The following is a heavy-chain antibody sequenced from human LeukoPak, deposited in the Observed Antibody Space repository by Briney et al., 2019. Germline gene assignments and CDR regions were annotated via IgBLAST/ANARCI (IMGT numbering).Heavy chain of an antibody. CDR3: ARIDYYDTYGYNWLDP. D-gene: IGHD3-22*01. CDR1: GGSISSHY. V-gene: IGHV4-59*11. Sequence: SETLSLTCTVSGGSISSHYWSWIRQPPGKGLEWIGYIYYSGSTNYNPSLKSRVTISVDTSKNQFSLKLSSVTAADTAVYYCARIDYYDTYGYNWLDPWGQGTLVTVSS. CDR2: IYYSGST. J-gene: IGHJ5*02.